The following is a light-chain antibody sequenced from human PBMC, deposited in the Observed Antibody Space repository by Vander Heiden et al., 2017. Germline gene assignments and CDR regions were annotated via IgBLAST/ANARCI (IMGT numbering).Light chain of an antibody. CDR3: QSYDSSNQV. Sequence: FMLTQPHSVSETPGKPVTISCTRSSGRIASNYVQWYQQRPGSSPTTVIYEDNQSPSGVPDRFSGSIDSSSTSASRTISGLKTEDEDDYYCQSYDSSNQVFGGGTKLTVL. J-gene: IGLJ3*02. CDR1: SGRIASNY. V-gene: IGLV6-57*01. CDR2: EDN.